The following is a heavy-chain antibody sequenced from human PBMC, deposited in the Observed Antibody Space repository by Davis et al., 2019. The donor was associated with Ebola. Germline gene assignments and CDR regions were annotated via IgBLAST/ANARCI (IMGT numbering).Heavy chain of an antibody. V-gene: IGHV5-51*01. D-gene: IGHD1-1*01. CDR3: ARPLWAGNWNEPEMFWFDP. Sequence: KVSCKGSGYSFTSYWIGWVRQMPGKGLEWMGIIYPGDSDTRYSPSFQGQVTISADKSISTAYLQWSSLKASDTAMYYCARPLWAGNWNEPEMFWFDPWGQGTLVTVSS. CDR1: GYSFTSYW. CDR2: IYPGDSDT. J-gene: IGHJ5*02.